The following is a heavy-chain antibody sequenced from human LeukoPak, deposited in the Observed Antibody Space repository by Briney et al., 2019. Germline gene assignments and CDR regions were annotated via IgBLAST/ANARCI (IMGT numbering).Heavy chain of an antibody. CDR1: GFTFSSYA. D-gene: IGHD1-26*01. Sequence: GGSLRLSCAASGFTFSSYAMSWVRQAPGKGLEWVSAISGSGGSTYYADSVKGRFTISRDNSKNTLYLQMNSLRAEDTAVYYCAKTKPQPVIVGAYYFDYWGQGTLVTVSS. J-gene: IGHJ4*02. CDR2: ISGSGGST. V-gene: IGHV3-23*01. CDR3: AKTKPQPVIVGAYYFDY.